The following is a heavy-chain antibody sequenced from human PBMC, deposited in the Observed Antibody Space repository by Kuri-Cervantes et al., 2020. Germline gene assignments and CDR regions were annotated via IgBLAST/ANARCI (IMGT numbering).Heavy chain of an antibody. CDR2: ISNTGGTM. Sequence: GGSLRLSCVASGFSVTNYEMNWVRQAPGKGLEWISYISNTGGTMYYADSVKGRFTTSRDNAKNSLYLQMNSLRAEDTAVYYCARDPHSFNWFDPWGQGTLVTVSS. CDR1: GFSVTNYE. V-gene: IGHV3-48*03. CDR3: ARDPHSFNWFDP. J-gene: IGHJ5*02.